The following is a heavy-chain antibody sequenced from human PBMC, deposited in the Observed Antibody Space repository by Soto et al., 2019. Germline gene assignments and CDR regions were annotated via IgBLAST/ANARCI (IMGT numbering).Heavy chain of an antibody. V-gene: IGHV3-74*01. CDR1: GFTFSNYW. CDR2: INSDGSTI. D-gene: IGHD6-19*01. J-gene: IGHJ3*01. CDR3: ARDLGAAVAVLSFDF. Sequence: HLGGSLRLSCAASGFTFSNYWMHWVRQAPGKGLVWVSRINSDGSTISYADSVKGRFTISRDNAKNTLYLQMNSLRAEDTAVYYCARDLGAAVAVLSFDFWGPGTMVTVSS.